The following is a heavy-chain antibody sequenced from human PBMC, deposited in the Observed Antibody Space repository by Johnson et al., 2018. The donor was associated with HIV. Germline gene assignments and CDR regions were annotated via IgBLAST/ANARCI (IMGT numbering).Heavy chain of an antibody. J-gene: IGHJ3*02. CDR2: IYDGDAT. Sequence: VQLVESGGGLIQPGGSLRLSCAASGFTVSSNYMSWVRQAPGKGLEWVSIIYDGDATYYADSVKGRITISRDNAKNTLFLQMNSLRAEDTAVYYCARASDSDCSADCYGDGFQISDQGTKVIVSS. CDR3: ARASDSDCSADCYGDGFQI. D-gene: IGHD2-21*02. CDR1: GFTVSSNY. V-gene: IGHV3-53*01.